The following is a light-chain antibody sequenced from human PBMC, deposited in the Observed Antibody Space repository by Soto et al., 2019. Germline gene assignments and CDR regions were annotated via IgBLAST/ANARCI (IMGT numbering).Light chain of an antibody. CDR3: QQYNTYSRT. J-gene: IGKJ1*01. CDR1: QSISSW. V-gene: IGKV1-5*01. CDR2: DAS. Sequence: PSTLSASVGDRVTITCRASQSISSWLAWYQQKPGKAPKVLIYDASSLESGVPSRFSGSGSGTEFTLTISSLQPDDFATYYCQQYNTYSRTFGQGTKVDIK.